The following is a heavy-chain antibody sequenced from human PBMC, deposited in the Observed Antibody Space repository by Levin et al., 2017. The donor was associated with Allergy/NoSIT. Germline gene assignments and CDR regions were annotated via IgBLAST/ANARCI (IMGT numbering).Heavy chain of an antibody. CDR1: GGSISSYY. V-gene: IGHV4-59*01. CDR3: ARIDSSGWSPAST. Sequence: SQTLSLTCTVSGGSISSYYWSWIRQPPGKGLEWIGYIYYSGSTNYNPSLKSRVTISVDTSKNQFSLKLSSVTAADTAVYYCARIDSSGWSPASTWGQGTLVTASS. J-gene: IGHJ5*02. CDR2: IYYSGST. D-gene: IGHD6-19*01.